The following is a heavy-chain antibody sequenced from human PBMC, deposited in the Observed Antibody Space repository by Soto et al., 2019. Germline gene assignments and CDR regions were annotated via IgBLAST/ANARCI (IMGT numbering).Heavy chain of an antibody. CDR3: ARDPDRNWFDP. CDR2: ISAYNGNT. Sequence: GASVKVSCKASGYTFASSGISWVRQAPGQGLEWMGWISAYNGNTNYAQKLQGRVTMTTDTSTSTAYMELRSLRSDDTAMYYCARDPDRNWFDPWGQGTLVTVSS. J-gene: IGHJ5*02. V-gene: IGHV1-18*01. CDR1: GYTFASSG.